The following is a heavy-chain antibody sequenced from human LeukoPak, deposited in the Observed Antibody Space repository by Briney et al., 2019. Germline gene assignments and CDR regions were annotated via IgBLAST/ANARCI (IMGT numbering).Heavy chain of an antibody. V-gene: IGHV1-2*02. CDR1: GYTFTGYY. CDR3: ARSRYSSGWRPFDY. CDR2: INPNSGGT. D-gene: IGHD6-19*01. J-gene: IGHJ4*02. Sequence: ASVKVSCKASGYTFTGYYIHWVRQAPGQGLEWMGWINPNSGGTNYAQKFQGRVTMTRDTSISTAYMELSRLRSDDTAVYYCARSRYSSGWRPFDYWGQGTLVTVSS.